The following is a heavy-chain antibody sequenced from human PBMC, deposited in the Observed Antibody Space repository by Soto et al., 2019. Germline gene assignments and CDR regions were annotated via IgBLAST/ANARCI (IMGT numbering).Heavy chain of an antibody. CDR3: AKGITMVRGVISAYYYYGMDV. CDR2: ISGSGGST. V-gene: IGHV3-23*01. J-gene: IGHJ6*02. CDR1: GFTFSSYA. D-gene: IGHD3-10*01. Sequence: GGSLRLSCAASGFTFSSYAMSWVRQAPGKGLEWVSAISGSGGSTYYADSVKGRFTISRDNSKNTLYLQMNSLRAEDTAVYYCAKGITMVRGVISAYYYYGMDVWGQGTTVTVSS.